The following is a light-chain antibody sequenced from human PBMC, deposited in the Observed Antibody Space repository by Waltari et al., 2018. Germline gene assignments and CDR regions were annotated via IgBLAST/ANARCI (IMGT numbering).Light chain of an antibody. Sequence: EILLTHSPGTLSLSPGARVTLSCRASQSVTSSFLVWYQQKPVQAPRLLIYAGSTRATGIPDRFSGRGSATDFTLTISRLEPEDFAVYYCHHNGSFPATFGGGTKVEIK. V-gene: IGKV3-20*01. J-gene: IGKJ4*01. CDR2: AGS. CDR3: HHNGSFPAT. CDR1: QSVTSSF.